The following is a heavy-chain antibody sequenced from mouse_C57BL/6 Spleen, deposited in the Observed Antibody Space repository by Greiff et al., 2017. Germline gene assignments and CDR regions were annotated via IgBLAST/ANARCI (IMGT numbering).Heavy chain of an antibody. Sequence: SGPELVKPGASVKIPCKASGYTFTDYNMDWVKQSHGKSLEWIGDINPNNGGTIYNQKFKGKATLTVDKSSSTAYMELRSLTSDDTAVYYCARNYYDYGYFDYWGQGTTLTVSS. J-gene: IGHJ2*01. D-gene: IGHD2-4*01. CDR3: ARNYYDYGYFDY. V-gene: IGHV1-18*01. CDR1: GYTFTDYN. CDR2: INPNNGGT.